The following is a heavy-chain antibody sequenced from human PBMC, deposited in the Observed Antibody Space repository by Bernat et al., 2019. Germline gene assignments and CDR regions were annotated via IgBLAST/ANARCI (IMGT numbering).Heavy chain of an antibody. D-gene: IGHD2-15*01. V-gene: IGHV1-69*01. Sequence: QVQLVQSGAEVKKPGSSVKVSCKASGGTFSSYAISWVRQAPGQGLEWIGGIIPIFGTANYAQKFQGRVTITADESTSTAYMELSSLRSEDTAVYYCAMTLVVVVAATPGGAFDIWGQGTMVTVSS. J-gene: IGHJ3*02. CDR2: IIPIFGTA. CDR3: AMTLVVVVAATPGGAFDI. CDR1: GGTFSSYA.